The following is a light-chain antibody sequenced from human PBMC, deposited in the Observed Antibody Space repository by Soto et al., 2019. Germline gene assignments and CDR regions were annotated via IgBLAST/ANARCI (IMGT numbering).Light chain of an antibody. Sequence: QSVLTQPPSVSAAPGQTVTISCSGSSSNIGNNYVSWYQQLPGTAPKLLIYDNNKRPSGIPDRFSGSKSGTSATLGITGLRPGDEADYYCGTWDSSLSAVVFGGGTKLTVL. J-gene: IGLJ2*01. CDR1: SSNIGNNY. V-gene: IGLV1-51*01. CDR3: GTWDSSLSAVV. CDR2: DNN.